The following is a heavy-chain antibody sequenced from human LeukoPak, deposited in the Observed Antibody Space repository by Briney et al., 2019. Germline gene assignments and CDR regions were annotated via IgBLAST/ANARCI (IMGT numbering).Heavy chain of an antibody. J-gene: IGHJ4*02. CDR1: GFTFSNHA. CDR3: ARRVGGTPDY. V-gene: IGHV3-23*01. CDR2: IGGDGRGT. Sequence: PGGSLRLSCIVSGFTFSNHAMSWVRQGLGGGVGWVSAIGGDGRGTDYADSGKGRFTISKDNSKNTLYLEMNSLRADDTARYYCARRVGGTPDYWGPGTLVTVSS. D-gene: IGHD1-26*01.